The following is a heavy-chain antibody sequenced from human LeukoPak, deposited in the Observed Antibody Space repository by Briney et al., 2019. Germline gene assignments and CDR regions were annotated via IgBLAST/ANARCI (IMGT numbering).Heavy chain of an antibody. CDR1: GFTFSSYW. V-gene: IGHV3-7*01. CDR3: ARRATSQEWFDP. CDR2: IKDDGSEK. Sequence: GGSLRLSCVGSGFTFSSYWMTWVRQAPGKGLEWVANIKDDGSEKYSVDSVKGRFTISRDNAKNLLYLQMSSLRAEDTAVYYCARRATSQEWFDPWGQGTLVTVSS. J-gene: IGHJ5*02.